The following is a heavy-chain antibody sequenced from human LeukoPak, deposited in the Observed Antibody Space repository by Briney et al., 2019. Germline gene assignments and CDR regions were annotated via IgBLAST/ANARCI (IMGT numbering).Heavy chain of an antibody. CDR1: GGSFSSYY. CDR2: INHSGSP. D-gene: IGHD3-16*01. V-gene: IGHV4-34*01. CDR3: ANTYYDYVWGSFSYYYYYMDV. J-gene: IGHJ6*03. Sequence: TSETLSLTCAVYGGSFSSYYWSWIRQPPGKGLEWIGEINHSGSPNYNPSPKSRVPISVDTSKNQFSLKLSSVTAADTAVYYCANTYYDYVWGSFSYYYYYMDVWGKGTTVTVSS.